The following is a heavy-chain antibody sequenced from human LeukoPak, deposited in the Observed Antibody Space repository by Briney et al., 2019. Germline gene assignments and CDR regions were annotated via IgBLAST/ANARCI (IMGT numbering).Heavy chain of an antibody. CDR2: IYDGGST. V-gene: IGHV3-53*01. J-gene: IGHJ3*02. Sequence: PGGSLRLSCAASGSTVSSYFMSWVRQAPGKGLEWVSVIYDGGSTDYADSVKGRFTISRDNSKSTLYLQMNSLRAEDTAVYYCERDNYILTGYYNAFDIWGQGTLVTVSS. D-gene: IGHD3-9*01. CDR1: GSTVSSYF. CDR3: ERDNYILTGYYNAFDI.